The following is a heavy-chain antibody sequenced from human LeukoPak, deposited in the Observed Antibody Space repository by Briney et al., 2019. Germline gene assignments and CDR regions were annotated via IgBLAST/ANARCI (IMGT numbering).Heavy chain of an antibody. CDR1: GFTFSNYA. CDR3: AKGGYCSGGNCYPIYL. D-gene: IGHD2-15*01. CDR2: ITGPGDSA. Sequence: PGGSLRLSCAASGFTFSNYAMSWVRQAPGKGLEWVSGITGPGDSAYYADSVKGRFSISRDNSKNTLNLQMNSLRAADTAIYYCAKGGYCSGGNCYPIYLWGQGTLVTVSS. J-gene: IGHJ5*02. V-gene: IGHV3-23*01.